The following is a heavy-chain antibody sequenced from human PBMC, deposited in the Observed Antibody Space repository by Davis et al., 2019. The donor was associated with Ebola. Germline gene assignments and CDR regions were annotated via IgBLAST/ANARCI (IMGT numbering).Heavy chain of an antibody. D-gene: IGHD1-26*01. CDR2: INHSGST. J-gene: IGHJ4*02. CDR1: GGSFSGYY. V-gene: IGHV4-34*01. CDR3: ARDDLSGLIDS. Sequence: GSLRLSCAVYGGSFSGYYWSWIRQPPGKGLEWIGEINHSGSTNYNPSLKSRVTISVDTSKNQFSLNLSSVTAADTAVYYCARDDLSGLIDSWGQGILVTVSS.